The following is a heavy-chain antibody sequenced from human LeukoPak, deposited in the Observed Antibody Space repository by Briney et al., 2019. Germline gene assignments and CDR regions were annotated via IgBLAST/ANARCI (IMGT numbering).Heavy chain of an antibody. Sequence: GGSLRLSCVASGFTFSSAWLSWVRQAPGKGLEWVGRIKSKTDGGTIDYAAPVKDRFTISRDDSKNTLYLQMDSLKIDDTAVYYCTTPWFYWGQGTLVTVSS. CDR2: IKSKTDGGTI. CDR1: GFTFSSAW. V-gene: IGHV3-15*01. J-gene: IGHJ4*02. CDR3: TTPWFY. D-gene: IGHD3-22*01.